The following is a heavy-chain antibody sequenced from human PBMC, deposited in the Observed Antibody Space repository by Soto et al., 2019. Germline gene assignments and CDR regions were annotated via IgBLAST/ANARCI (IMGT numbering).Heavy chain of an antibody. J-gene: IGHJ6*02. CDR1: GYSFTSYW. Sequence: PGESLKISCKGSGYSFTSYWIGWVRQMPGKGLEWMGIIYPGDSDTRYSPSFQGQVTISADKSISTAYLQWSSLKASDTAKYYCARRQKTTVTPLFDYGMDVWGQGTTVTVSS. D-gene: IGHD4-17*01. V-gene: IGHV5-51*01. CDR3: ARRQKTTVTPLFDYGMDV. CDR2: IYPGDSDT.